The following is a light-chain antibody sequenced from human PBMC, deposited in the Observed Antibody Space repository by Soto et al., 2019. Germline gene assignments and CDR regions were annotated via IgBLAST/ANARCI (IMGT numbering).Light chain of an antibody. CDR2: DAS. Sequence: EIVLTQSPATLPLSPGERATLSSRASQSVSTYLACYQQKPGQAPRPLIYDASNRATGIPARFSGSGSGTDFTLTISSLEPEDFAVYYCQQRSNWPPMYTFGQGTKLEIK. CDR1: QSVSTY. V-gene: IGKV3-11*01. CDR3: QQRSNWPPMYT. J-gene: IGKJ2*01.